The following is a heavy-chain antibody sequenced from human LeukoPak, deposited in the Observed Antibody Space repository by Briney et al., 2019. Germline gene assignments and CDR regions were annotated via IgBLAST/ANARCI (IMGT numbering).Heavy chain of an antibody. CDR3: VRDMWFGELLNAFNI. D-gene: IGHD3-10*01. V-gene: IGHV4-59*01. CDR1: GGSISGYY. Sequence: SETLSLTCTVSGGSISGYYWSWIRQPPGKGLEWIGYIHYSGSTIYNPSLKSRVTISVDTSKNQFSLKLSSVTAADTAVYYCVRDMWFGELLNAFNIWGQGTMVTVSS. J-gene: IGHJ3*02. CDR2: IHYSGST.